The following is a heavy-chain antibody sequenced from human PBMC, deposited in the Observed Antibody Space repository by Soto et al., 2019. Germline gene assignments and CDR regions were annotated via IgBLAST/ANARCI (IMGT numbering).Heavy chain of an antibody. CDR2: ISYDGSNK. Sequence: QVQLVESGGGVVQPGRSLRLSCAVSGFTFSSYGMHWVRQAPGKGLEWVAVISYDGSNKYYADSVKGRLTISRDNSKNTLYLQMNSLRGEDTAVYYCAKDNGSGCDWLRVGDASDIWGQGTMVTVSS. D-gene: IGHD5-12*01. CDR3: AKDNGSGCDWLRVGDASDI. J-gene: IGHJ3*02. V-gene: IGHV3-30*18. CDR1: GFTFSSYG.